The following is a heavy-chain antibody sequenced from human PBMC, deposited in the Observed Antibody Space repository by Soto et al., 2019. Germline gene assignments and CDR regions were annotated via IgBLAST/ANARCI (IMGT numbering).Heavy chain of an antibody. V-gene: IGHV1-46*01. Sequence: ASVKVSCKASGYTFTSYYMHWVRQAPGQGLEWMGIINPSGGSTSYAQKFQGRVTMTRDTSTSTVYMELSSLRSEDTAVYYCAKDYISSWYPGHAMDVWGQGTTVTVSS. CDR2: INPSGGST. D-gene: IGHD6-13*01. J-gene: IGHJ6*02. CDR1: GYTFTSYY. CDR3: AKDYISSWYPGHAMDV.